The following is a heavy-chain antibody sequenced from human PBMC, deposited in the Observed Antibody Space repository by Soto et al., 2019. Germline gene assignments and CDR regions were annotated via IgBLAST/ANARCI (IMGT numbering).Heavy chain of an antibody. Sequence: ASVKVSCKASGGTFSSYAISWVRQAPGQGLEWMAYIDPNSGATKYAQKFQGLVTLTRDTSIRTAYMELTSLRSDDTAVYYCARGGGTIFAPLPWGQGTLVTVSS. CDR2: IDPNSGAT. CDR1: GGTFSSYA. V-gene: IGHV1-2*04. CDR3: ARGGGTIFAPLP. J-gene: IGHJ5*02. D-gene: IGHD1-1*01.